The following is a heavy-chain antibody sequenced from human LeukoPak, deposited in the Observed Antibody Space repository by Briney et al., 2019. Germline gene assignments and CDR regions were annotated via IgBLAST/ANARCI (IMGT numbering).Heavy chain of an antibody. CDR2: IIPILGIA. J-gene: IGHJ4*02. Sequence: SVKVSCKASGGTFSSYAISWVRQAPGQGLEWMGRIIPILGIANYAQKFQGRVTITADKSTSTAYMELSSLRSEDTAVYYCARDRGYCGGDCYSGYFDYWGQGSLVTVSS. CDR1: GGTFSSYA. V-gene: IGHV1-69*04. CDR3: ARDRGYCGGDCYSGYFDY. D-gene: IGHD2-21*02.